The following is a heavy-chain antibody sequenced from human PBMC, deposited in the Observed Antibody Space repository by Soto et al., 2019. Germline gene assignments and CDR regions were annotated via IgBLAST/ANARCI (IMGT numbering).Heavy chain of an antibody. CDR3: AREAGGMKAFDI. Sequence: PSETLSLTCTVSGGSISSYYWSWIRQPPGKGLEWIGYIYHSGSTYYNPSLKSRVTISVDTSKNQFSLKLSSVTAADTAVYYCAREAGGMKAFDIWGQGTMVTVSS. D-gene: IGHD1-20*01. J-gene: IGHJ3*02. CDR1: GGSISSYY. CDR2: IYHSGST. V-gene: IGHV4-59*12.